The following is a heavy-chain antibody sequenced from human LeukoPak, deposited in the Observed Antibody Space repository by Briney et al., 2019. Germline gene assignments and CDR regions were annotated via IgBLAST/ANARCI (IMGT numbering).Heavy chain of an antibody. CDR1: GGTFSSYA. Sequence: SVKVSCKASGGTFSSYAISWVRQAPGQGLEWMGGIIPIFGTANYAQKFQGRVTITTDESTSTAYMELSSLRSEDTAVYYCAREMSGGYNYFDYWGQGTLATVSS. J-gene: IGHJ4*02. CDR2: IIPIFGTA. CDR3: AREMSGGYNYFDY. V-gene: IGHV1-69*05. D-gene: IGHD3-22*01.